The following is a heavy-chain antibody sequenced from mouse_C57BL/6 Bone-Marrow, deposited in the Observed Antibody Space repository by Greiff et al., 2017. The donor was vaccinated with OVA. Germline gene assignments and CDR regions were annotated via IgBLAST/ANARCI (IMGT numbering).Heavy chain of an antibody. CDR1: GYTFTSYD. Sequence: QVQLKESGPELVKPGASVKLSCKASGYTFTSYDINWVKQRPGQGLEWIGWIYPRDGSTKYNEKFKGKATLTVDTSSSTAYMELHSLTSEDSAVYFCAKGTVVSYYAMDYWGQGTSVTVSS. J-gene: IGHJ4*01. V-gene: IGHV1-85*01. CDR3: AKGTVVSYYAMDY. D-gene: IGHD1-1*01. CDR2: IYPRDGST.